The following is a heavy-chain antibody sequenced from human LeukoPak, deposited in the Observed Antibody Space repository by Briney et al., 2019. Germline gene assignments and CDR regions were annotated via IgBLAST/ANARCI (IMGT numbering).Heavy chain of an antibody. CDR3: AGSITIFGLDY. Sequence: GSLRLSCAASGFTLSSYWMSWIRQPPGKGLEWIGEINHSGSTNYNPSLKSRVTISVDTSKNQFSLKLSSVTAADTAVYYCAGSITIFGLDYWGQGTLVTVSS. J-gene: IGHJ4*02. CDR1: GFTLSSYW. D-gene: IGHD3-3*01. CDR2: INHSGST. V-gene: IGHV4-34*08.